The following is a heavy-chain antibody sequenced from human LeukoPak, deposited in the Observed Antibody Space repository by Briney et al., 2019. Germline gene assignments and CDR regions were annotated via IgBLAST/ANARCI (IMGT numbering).Heavy chain of an antibody. J-gene: IGHJ4*02. V-gene: IGHV3-7*03. CDR1: GFTFSSYW. CDR2: INHNGNVN. D-gene: IGHD4-11*01. CDR3: AKVSTFTVTTDYFDY. Sequence: GGSLRLSCAASGFTFSSYWMNWARQAPGKGLEWVASINHNGNVNYYVDSVKGRFTISRDNAKNSLYLQMSNLRAEDTAVYYCAKVSTFTVTTDYFDYWGQGTLVTVSS.